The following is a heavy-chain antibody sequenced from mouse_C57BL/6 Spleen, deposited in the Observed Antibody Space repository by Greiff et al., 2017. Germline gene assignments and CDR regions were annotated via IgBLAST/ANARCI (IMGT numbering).Heavy chain of an antibody. Sequence: EVKLVESGGGLVKPGGSLKLSCAASGFTFSDYGMHWVRQAPEKGLEWVAYISSGSSTLYYADTVKGRFTISRDNAKNTLFLQMTSLRSEDTAMYYCARDFYYAMDYWGQGTSVTVSS. V-gene: IGHV5-17*01. CDR2: ISSGSSTL. CDR3: ARDFYYAMDY. CDR1: GFTFSDYG. J-gene: IGHJ4*01.